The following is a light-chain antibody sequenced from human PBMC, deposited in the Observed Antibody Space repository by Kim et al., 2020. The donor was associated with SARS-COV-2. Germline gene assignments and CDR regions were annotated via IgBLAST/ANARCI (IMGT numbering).Light chain of an antibody. CDR1: SSDIGRYDY. CDR3: SSYTTSRTWV. J-gene: IGLJ3*02. V-gene: IGLV2-14*03. CDR2: DVY. Sequence: GQSITLSCTGTSSDIGRYDYVSWYQHHPNKAPRLMIYDVYRRASGVSNRFSGSKSGNTASLTISGLQAEDEADYYCSSYTTSRTWVFGGGTQLTVL.